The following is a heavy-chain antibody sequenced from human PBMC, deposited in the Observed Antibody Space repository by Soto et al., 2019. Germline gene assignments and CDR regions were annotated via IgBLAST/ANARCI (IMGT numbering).Heavy chain of an antibody. D-gene: IGHD1-1*01. CDR1: GFTFSNFA. Sequence: QLLESGGGFVQPGGSLRLSCVASGFTFSNFAMAWVRQAPGEGLEWVSAISGSGDDPFYADSMKGRFTISRDNSKDTLYLQINSLRAEDTAVYYFANPIPKTGTTIGFWGPGTLVTVS. V-gene: IGHV3-23*01. J-gene: IGHJ4*02. CDR2: ISGSGDDP. CDR3: ANPIPKTGTTIGF.